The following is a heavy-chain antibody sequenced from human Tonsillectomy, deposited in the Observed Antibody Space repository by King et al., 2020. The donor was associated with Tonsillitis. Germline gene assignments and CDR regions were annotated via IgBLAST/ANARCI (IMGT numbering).Heavy chain of an antibody. D-gene: IGHD1-7*01. Sequence: VQLVESGGGLVQPGGSLRLSCAASGFTFSSYAMSWVRQAPGKGLEWVSAISDTGGGTYYADSVKGRFTISRDNSENTLYLQMNSLRAEDTAVYYCAKGTRGNYFLFDYWGQGTLVTVSS. V-gene: IGHV3-23*04. CDR3: AKGTRGNYFLFDY. J-gene: IGHJ4*02. CDR2: ISDTGGGT. CDR1: GFTFSSYA.